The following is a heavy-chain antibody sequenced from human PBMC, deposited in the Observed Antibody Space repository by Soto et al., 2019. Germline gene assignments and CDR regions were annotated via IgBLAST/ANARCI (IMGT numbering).Heavy chain of an antibody. D-gene: IGHD6-19*01. V-gene: IGHV4-39*02. CDR3: ARERWDSRGWSELLGLVWFDP. CDR1: GGSISSSSYY. Sequence: SETLSLTCTVSGGSISSSSYYWGWIRQPPGKGLEWIGSIYYSGSTYYNPSLKSRVTISVDTSKNQFSLKLSSVTAADTAVYYGARERWDSRGWSELLGLVWFDPWAREPWSPSPQ. CDR2: IYYSGST. J-gene: IGHJ5*02.